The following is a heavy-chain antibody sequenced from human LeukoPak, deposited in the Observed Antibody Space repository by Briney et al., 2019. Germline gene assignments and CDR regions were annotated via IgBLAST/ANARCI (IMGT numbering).Heavy chain of an antibody. CDR1: GFTFSSYA. Sequence: GGSLRLSCAASGFTFSSYAMSWVRQAPGKELEWVSAISGSGGSTYYADSVKGRFTISRDNSKNTLYLQMNSLRAEDTAVYYCAKDPGYYYDSSGYFDYWGQGTLVTVSS. J-gene: IGHJ4*02. D-gene: IGHD3-22*01. CDR2: ISGSGGST. V-gene: IGHV3-23*01. CDR3: AKDPGYYYDSSGYFDY.